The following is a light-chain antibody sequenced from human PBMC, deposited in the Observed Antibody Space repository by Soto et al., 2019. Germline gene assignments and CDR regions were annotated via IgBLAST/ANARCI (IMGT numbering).Light chain of an antibody. CDR2: GAS. V-gene: IGKV3-20*01. CDR3: QQYGSSPLT. Sequence: EIALTHSPGTLSLSPGQRATLSSRASQSVCTSNLAWYQQKPVQAPRRLIYGASSRATGIPDRFSGSGSGTDFTLTNSRLEPEDFAVYYCQQYGSSPLTFGGGTKVEIK. J-gene: IGKJ4*01. CDR1: QSVCTSN.